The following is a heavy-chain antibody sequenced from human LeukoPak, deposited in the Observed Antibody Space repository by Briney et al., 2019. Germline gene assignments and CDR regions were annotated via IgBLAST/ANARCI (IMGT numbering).Heavy chain of an antibody. CDR2: IKEDGSEK. CDR3: ARDKVVGATLFDY. D-gene: IGHD1-26*01. J-gene: IGHJ4*02. Sequence: GGPLRLSCAASGFTFSNYWMSWVRQAPGKGLEWVANIKEDGSEKYYVDSVKGRFTISRDNAENSFYLQMNSLRAEDTAVYYCARDKVVGATLFDYWGQGTLVTVSS. V-gene: IGHV3-7*01. CDR1: GFTFSNYW.